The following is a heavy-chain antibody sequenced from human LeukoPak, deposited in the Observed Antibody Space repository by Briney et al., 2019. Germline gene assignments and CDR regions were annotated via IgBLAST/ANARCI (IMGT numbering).Heavy chain of an antibody. CDR2: VSGSGDLT. Sequence: PGGSLRLSCAASGFTFSSYEMNWVRQAPGKGLEWVSGVSGSGDLTYYADSVKGRFTISRDNAKNSLYLQMNSLRAEDTAVYYCARATWDPNYYYYMDVWGKGTTVTISS. CDR1: GFTFSSYE. D-gene: IGHD1-26*01. V-gene: IGHV3-48*03. J-gene: IGHJ6*03. CDR3: ARATWDPNYYYYMDV.